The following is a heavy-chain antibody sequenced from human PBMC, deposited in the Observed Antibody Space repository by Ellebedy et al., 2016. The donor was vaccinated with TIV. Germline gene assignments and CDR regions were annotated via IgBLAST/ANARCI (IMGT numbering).Heavy chain of an antibody. V-gene: IGHV4-34*01. J-gene: IGHJ5*02. CDR1: DGSFSGYF. Sequence: MPSETLSLTCAVYDGSFSGYFWSWVRQPPGKGLEWIGEINPSGTTNNNPSLKNRVTISVDTSKNQFSLNLSSVTAADTAVYYCARDPALPRGRFDTWGQGTLVTVSS. CDR3: ARDPALPRGRFDT. CDR2: INPSGTT.